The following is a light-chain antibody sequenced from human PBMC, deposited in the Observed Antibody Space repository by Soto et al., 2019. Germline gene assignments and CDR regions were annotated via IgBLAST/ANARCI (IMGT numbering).Light chain of an antibody. Sequence: EIVLTQSPGTLSLSPGERATLSCRASQTVSNNFLAWYQQIPGQAPRLLIYAASTRAAGIPDRFSGSGSGTDFILTISRLEPEDFAVYYCQQYVSAFLTFGGGTKVEIK. CDR3: QQYVSAFLT. V-gene: IGKV3-20*01. CDR2: AAS. CDR1: QTVSNNF. J-gene: IGKJ4*01.